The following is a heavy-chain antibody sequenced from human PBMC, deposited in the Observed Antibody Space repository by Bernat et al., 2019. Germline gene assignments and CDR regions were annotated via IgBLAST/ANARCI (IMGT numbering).Heavy chain of an antibody. CDR2: ISSSSSTI. D-gene: IGHD3-10*01. CDR1: GFTFSSYS. Sequence: EVQLVESGGGLVQPGGSLRLSCAASGFTFSSYSMNWVRQAPGKGLEWVSYISSSSSTIYYADAVKGRFTISRDNAKNSLYLKMNSLRAEDTAVYYCARDTEYYYGSGSYYPDGYYYYYYGMDVWGQGTTVTVSS. V-gene: IGHV3-48*01. CDR3: ARDTEYYYGSGSYYPDGYYYYYYGMDV. J-gene: IGHJ6*02.